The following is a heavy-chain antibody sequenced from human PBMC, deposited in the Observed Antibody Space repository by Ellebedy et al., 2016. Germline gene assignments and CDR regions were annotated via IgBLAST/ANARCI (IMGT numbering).Heavy chain of an antibody. CDR2: IHDSGRT. V-gene: IGHV4-59*01. CDR3: ARDRIGNYLFDY. CDR1: GGSISGYY. Sequence: SETLSLTCTVSGGSISGYYWNWIRQSPGQGLEWVGYIHDSGRTKSNPSLKSRVTVSLDTSKKQFSLRLNSVTAADTAVYYCARDRIGNYLFDYWGQGVLVTVSS. J-gene: IGHJ4*02. D-gene: IGHD1-7*01.